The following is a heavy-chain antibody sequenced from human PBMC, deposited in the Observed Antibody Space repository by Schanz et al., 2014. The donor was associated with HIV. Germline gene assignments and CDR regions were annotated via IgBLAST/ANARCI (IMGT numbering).Heavy chain of an antibody. CDR3: ARDPVLYCSSTKCLGMDV. D-gene: IGHD2-2*01. CDR1: GGSISSGGYY. Sequence: QVQLQESGPGLVKPSQTLSLTCTVSGGSISSGGYYWSWIRQHPGKGLEWIGYIYYSGSTYYNPSLKSRLTISVDTSKNQFSLKLSSVTAADTAVYYCARDPVLYCSSTKCLGMDVWGQGTTVTVSS. J-gene: IGHJ6*02. CDR2: IYYSGST. V-gene: IGHV4-31*03.